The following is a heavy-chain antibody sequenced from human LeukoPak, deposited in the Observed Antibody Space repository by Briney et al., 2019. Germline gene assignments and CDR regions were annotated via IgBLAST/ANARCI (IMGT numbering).Heavy chain of an antibody. CDR3: ARDGAAAASGTWA. CDR1: GFTVGNNY. J-gene: IGHJ5*02. V-gene: IGHV3-53*01. Sequence: SGGSLRLSCAVSGFTVGNNYMNWVRQAPGKGLEWISLSDSGGRTDYADSGKARFTISRDNSKYTLYIQMNNERAEDTAGDNGARDGAAAASGTWAWGQGTLVTVSS. D-gene: IGHD6-13*01. CDR2: SDSGGRT.